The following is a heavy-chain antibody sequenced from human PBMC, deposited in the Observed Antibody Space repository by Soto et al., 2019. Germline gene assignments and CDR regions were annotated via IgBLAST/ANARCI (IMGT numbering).Heavy chain of an antibody. CDR1: GGSISSGGYY. V-gene: IGHV4-31*03. CDR3: ARDCSSTSCSRSYYYYYGMDV. CDR2: IYYSGST. D-gene: IGHD2-2*01. J-gene: IGHJ6*02. Sequence: SETLSLTCTVSGGSISSGGYYWSWIRQHPGKGLEWIGYIYYSGSTYYNPSLKSRVTISVDTSKNQFSLKLSSVTAADTAVYCCARDCSSTSCSRSYYYYYGMDVWGQGTTVTVSS.